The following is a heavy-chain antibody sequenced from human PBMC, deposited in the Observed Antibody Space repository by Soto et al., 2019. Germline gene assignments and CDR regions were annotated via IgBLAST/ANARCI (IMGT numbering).Heavy chain of an antibody. D-gene: IGHD2-15*01. CDR1: GFIVSDTY. J-gene: IGHJ3*02. CDR3: AREPRYCRGGSFSLTGDAYDI. CDR2: ISNRGDT. V-gene: IGHV3-66*01. Sequence: EVQLVESGGGLVQPGGSLRLSCTASGFIVSDTYVNWVRQAPGKGLEWVSVISNRGDTHYADSVRGRFSLSRDISDNTLHLQMNNLRVEDTAVYYCAREPRYCRGGSFSLTGDAYDIWGPGTMVTVSS.